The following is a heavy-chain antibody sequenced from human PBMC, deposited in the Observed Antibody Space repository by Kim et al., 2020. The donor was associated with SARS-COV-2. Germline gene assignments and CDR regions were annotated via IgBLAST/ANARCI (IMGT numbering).Heavy chain of an antibody. Sequence: GGSLRLSCEASGFTFSNYWMNWVRQGPGKGLVWVSRINSDGGDTHYADSVKGRFTISRDNAENTLNLQLNSLGVEDTAIYYCARGTFQQGFDPWGQGTLVTVSS. V-gene: IGHV3-74*01. J-gene: IGHJ5*02. CDR1: GFTFSNYW. CDR2: INSDGGDT. CDR3: ARGTFQQGFDP.